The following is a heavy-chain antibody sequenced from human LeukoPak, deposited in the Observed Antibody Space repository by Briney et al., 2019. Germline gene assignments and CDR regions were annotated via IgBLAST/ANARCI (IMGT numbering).Heavy chain of an antibody. V-gene: IGHV4-4*07. D-gene: IGHD1-20*01. CDR1: GGSSTNYY. J-gene: IGHJ3*02. Sequence: PSETLSLTCTVSGGSSTNYYWSWIRQPAGKGLEWIGRIYTSGSTNYNPSLKSRVTMSIDTSKNQFSLKLTSVTAADTAVYYCARESNWYNYVFHIWGQGTMVTVSS. CDR3: ARESNWYNYVFHI. CDR2: IYTSGST.